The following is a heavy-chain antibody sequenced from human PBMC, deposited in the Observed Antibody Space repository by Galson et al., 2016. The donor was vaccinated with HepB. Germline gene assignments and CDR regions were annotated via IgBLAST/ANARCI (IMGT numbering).Heavy chain of an antibody. J-gene: IGHJ4*02. D-gene: IGHD1-1*01. CDR2: NSRDSGII. Sequence: SLRLSCAASGFTFSNYAMNWVRQAPGKGLEWVSHNSRDSGIIDYADSVKGRFTVSRDNGNNSLFLQMNSMRAEDTAVYYCVRDNDWAFDYWGQGILVTV. CDR1: GFTFSNYA. V-gene: IGHV3-48*01. CDR3: VRDNDWAFDY.